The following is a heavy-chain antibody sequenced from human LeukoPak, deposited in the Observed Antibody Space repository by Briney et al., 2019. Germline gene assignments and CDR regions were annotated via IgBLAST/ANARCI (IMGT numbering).Heavy chain of an antibody. CDR1: GGTFSSYA. Sequence: ASVKVSCKASGGTFSSYAISWVRQAPGQGLEWMGGIIPIFGTANYAQKFQGRVTITTDESTSTAYMELSSLRSEDTAVYYCARDHCSSTSCYYWLDPWGQGTLVTVSS. V-gene: IGHV1-69*05. D-gene: IGHD2-2*01. J-gene: IGHJ5*02. CDR2: IIPIFGTA. CDR3: ARDHCSSTSCYYWLDP.